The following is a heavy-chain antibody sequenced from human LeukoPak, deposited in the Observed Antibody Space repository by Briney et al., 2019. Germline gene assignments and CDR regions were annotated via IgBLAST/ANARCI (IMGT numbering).Heavy chain of an antibody. CDR1: GGTFSSYA. CDR2: IIPIFGTA. CDR3: ARDWYYYDSSGYYSLIQGAFDI. Sequence: SVKVSCKASGGTFSSYAISWVRQAPGQGLEWMGGIIPIFGTANYAQKFQGRVTITADKSTSTAYMELSSLRSEDTAVYYCARDWYYYDSSGYYSLIQGAFDIWGQGTMVTVSS. J-gene: IGHJ3*02. D-gene: IGHD3-22*01. V-gene: IGHV1-69*06.